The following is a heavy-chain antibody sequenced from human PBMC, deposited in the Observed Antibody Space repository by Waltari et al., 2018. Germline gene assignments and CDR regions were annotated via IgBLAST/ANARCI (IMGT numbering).Heavy chain of an antibody. CDR1: GGSITNDDG. CDR2: TFHGGHP. D-gene: IGHD3-3*02. CDR3: AKLATSSLEYFDC. V-gene: IGHV4-4*02. J-gene: IGHJ4*02. Sequence: QVQLQESGPGLVKPSGTLSLTCSVSGGSITNDDGWAWVRQFPGKGLQWIGETFHGGHPIYNPSLKIRLMISIDKSKNQVSLNLSSATAADTAVYYCAKLATSSLEYFDCWGQGSPVTVAS.